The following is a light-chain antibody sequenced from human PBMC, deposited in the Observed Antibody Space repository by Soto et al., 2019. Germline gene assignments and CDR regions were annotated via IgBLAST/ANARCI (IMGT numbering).Light chain of an antibody. CDR2: DVS. J-gene: IGLJ2*01. CDR3: SSYTSSSTPGV. Sequence: QSALTQPASVSGSPGQSITISCTGTSSDVGGYNYVSWYQQHPGKAPKLMIYDVSNRPSGVSNRFSGSKSGNTASLTISGLQAEDEADYYCSSYTSSSTPGVFCGGTKVTVL. CDR1: SSDVGGYNY. V-gene: IGLV2-14*01.